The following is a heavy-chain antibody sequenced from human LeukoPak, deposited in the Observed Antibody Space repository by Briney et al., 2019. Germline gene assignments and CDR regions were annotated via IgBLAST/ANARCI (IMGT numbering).Heavy chain of an antibody. V-gene: IGHV1-2*02. CDR3: ARALLGWYKDV. CDR1: GYTFTTYY. CDR2: INPNSGGT. Sequence: ASVKVSCKVSGYTFTTYYMHWVRQAPGQGLEWMGWINPNSGGTNYAQKFQGRVTMTRDTSISTAYMELSRLRSDDTAVYYGARALLGWYKDVWGKGTTVTVSS. J-gene: IGHJ6*03.